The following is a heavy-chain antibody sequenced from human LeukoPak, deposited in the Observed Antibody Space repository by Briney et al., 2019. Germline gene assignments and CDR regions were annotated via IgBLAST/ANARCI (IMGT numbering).Heavy chain of an antibody. Sequence: PSQTLSLTCTVSGGSISSGSYYWSWIRQPAGKGLEWIGRIYTSGSTNYNPSLKSRVTISVDTSKNQFSLKLSSVTAADTAVYYCARGYYRIGFGVVLYYFDYWGQGTLVTVSS. CDR2: IYTSGST. V-gene: IGHV4-61*02. CDR1: GGSISSGSYY. CDR3: ARGYYRIGFGVVLYYFDY. J-gene: IGHJ4*01. D-gene: IGHD3-3*01.